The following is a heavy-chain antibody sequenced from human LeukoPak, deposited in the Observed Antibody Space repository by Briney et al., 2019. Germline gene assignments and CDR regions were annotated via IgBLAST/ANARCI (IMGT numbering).Heavy chain of an antibody. J-gene: IGHJ2*01. CDR1: GGSISSSSYY. Sequence: SETLSLTCTVSGGSISSSSYYWGWIRQPPGKGLEWIGSIYYSGSTYYNPSLKSRATISVDTSKNQFSLKLSSVTAADTAVYYCARAGMYEPYWYFDLWGRGTLVTVSS. D-gene: IGHD2-8*01. V-gene: IGHV4-39*07. CDR3: ARAGMYEPYWYFDL. CDR2: IYYSGST.